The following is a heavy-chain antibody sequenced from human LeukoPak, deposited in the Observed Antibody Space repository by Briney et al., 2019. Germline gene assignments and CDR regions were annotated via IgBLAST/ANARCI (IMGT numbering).Heavy chain of an antibody. CDR1: GVTFSSYA. Sequence: GGSLRLSCAASGVTFSSYAMSWVRQAPGKGLEWVSAISGSGGSTYYADFVKGRFTISRDNSKNTLYLQMNSLRDEDTAVYYCAKDLLLRGAGSDYWGQGTLVTVSS. V-gene: IGHV3-23*01. D-gene: IGHD3-10*01. J-gene: IGHJ4*02. CDR3: AKDLLLRGAGSDY. CDR2: ISGSGGST.